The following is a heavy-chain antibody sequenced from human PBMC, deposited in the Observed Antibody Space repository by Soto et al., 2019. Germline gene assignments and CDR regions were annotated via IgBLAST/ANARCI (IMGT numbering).Heavy chain of an antibody. CDR1: GGTFSSYA. CDR3: ARVGSCSAGYYYYGMDV. Sequence: QVQLVQSGAEVKKPGSSVKVSCKASGGTFSSYAISWVRQAPGQGLEWMGGIIPIFGTANYAQKFQGRVTITADESTSTAYMELSSLRSEDTDVYYCARVGSCSAGYYYYGMDVWGQGTTVTVSS. J-gene: IGHJ6*02. V-gene: IGHV1-69*01. CDR2: IIPIFGTA. D-gene: IGHD2-15*01.